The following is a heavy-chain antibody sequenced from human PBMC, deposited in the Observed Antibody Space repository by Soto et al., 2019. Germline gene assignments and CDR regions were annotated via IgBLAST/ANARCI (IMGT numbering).Heavy chain of an antibody. CDR3: AKTPRSPYCSGGSCYYGFYFDY. CDR1: GFTFSSYA. Sequence: EVQLLESGGGLVQPGGSLRLSCAASGFTFSSYAMSWVRQAPGKGLEWVSAISGSGGSTYYADSVKGRFTISRDNSKNTLYLQMNSLRAEDTAVYYCAKTPRSPYCSGGSCYYGFYFDYWGQGTLVTVSS. J-gene: IGHJ4*02. CDR2: ISGSGGST. V-gene: IGHV3-23*01. D-gene: IGHD2-15*01.